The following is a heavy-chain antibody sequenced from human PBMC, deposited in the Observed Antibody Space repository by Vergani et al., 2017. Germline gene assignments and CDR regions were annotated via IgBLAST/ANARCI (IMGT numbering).Heavy chain of an antibody. V-gene: IGHV4-59*08. CDR3: ARHRKAGPATQNLNYYYYYGMDV. Sequence: QVQLQESGPGLVKPSETLSLTCTVSGGSISSYYWSWIRQPPGKGLEWIGYIYYSGSTNYNPSLKIRVTISVDTSKNQFSLKLSSVTAADTAVYYCARHRKAGPATQNLNYYYYYGMDVWGQGTTVTVSS. D-gene: IGHD5-24*01. CDR2: IYYSGST. CDR1: GGSISSYY. J-gene: IGHJ6*02.